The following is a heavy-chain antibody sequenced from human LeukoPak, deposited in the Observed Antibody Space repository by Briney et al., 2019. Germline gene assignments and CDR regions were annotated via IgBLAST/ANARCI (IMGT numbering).Heavy chain of an antibody. CDR1: GGSFSGYY. CDR2: IYYSGRT. D-gene: IGHD5-12*01. V-gene: IGHV4-34*01. Sequence: SETLSLTCAVYGGSFSGYYWSWIRQPPGKGLECIGSIYYSGRTYYNPSLKSRVTISLDTSKNQFSLKLSSVTAADTAVYYCARVEDSGYDYRGWFDPWGQGTLVTVSS. CDR3: ARVEDSGYDYRGWFDP. J-gene: IGHJ5*02.